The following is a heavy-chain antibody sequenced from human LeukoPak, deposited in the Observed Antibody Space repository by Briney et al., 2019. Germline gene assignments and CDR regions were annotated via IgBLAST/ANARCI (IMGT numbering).Heavy chain of an antibody. J-gene: IGHJ4*02. CDR1: GYSFTSYW. CDR3: ARLVPTDYDGTGPFDY. D-gene: IGHD4-17*01. Sequence: GESLKISCKGSGYSFTSYWIGWVRQMPGKGLEWMGIIYPGDSDTRCSPSFQGQVTISADKSISTAYLQWSSLKASDTAMYYCARLVPTDYDGTGPFDYWGQGTLVTVSS. V-gene: IGHV5-51*01. CDR2: IYPGDSDT.